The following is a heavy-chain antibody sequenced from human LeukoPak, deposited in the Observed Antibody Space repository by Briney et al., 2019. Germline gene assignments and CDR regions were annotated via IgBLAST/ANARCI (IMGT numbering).Heavy chain of an antibody. CDR3: ATRGYRYGYSYYYYYGMDV. D-gene: IGHD5-18*01. Sequence: SVKVSCKASGGTFSSYAISWVRQAPGQGLEWMGGIIPIFGTANYAQKFQGRVTITADESTSTAYMELSSLRSEDTAVYYCATRGYRYGYSYYYYYGMDVWGQGTTVTVSS. J-gene: IGHJ6*02. CDR1: GGTFSSYA. CDR2: IIPIFGTA. V-gene: IGHV1-69*13.